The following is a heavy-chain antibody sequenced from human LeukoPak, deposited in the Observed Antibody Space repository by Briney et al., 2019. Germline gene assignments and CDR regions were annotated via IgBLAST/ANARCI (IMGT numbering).Heavy chain of an antibody. Sequence: GRSLRLSCAASGFTFSSYAMHWVRQAPGKGLEWVAVISYDGSNKYYADSVKGRFTISRDNSKNTLYLQMNSLRAEDAAVYYCARDRRDYWGQGTLVTVSS. J-gene: IGHJ4*02. CDR3: ARDRRDY. V-gene: IGHV3-30*04. CDR2: ISYDGSNK. CDR1: GFTFSSYA.